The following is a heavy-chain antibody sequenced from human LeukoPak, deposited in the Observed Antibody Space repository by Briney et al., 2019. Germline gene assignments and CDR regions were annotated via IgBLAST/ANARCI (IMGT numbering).Heavy chain of an antibody. V-gene: IGHV3-9*03. CDR3: AKSAGAAVAARPLDY. CDR2: ISWNSVSI. D-gene: IGHD6-19*01. CDR1: GFTFDDYA. Sequence: GGSLRLSCAASGFTFDDYAMHWVRQAPGKGLGWVSGISWNSVSIVYADSVKGRFTISRDNAKISLYLQMNSLRAEDMALYYCAKSAGAAVAARPLDYWGQGTLVTVSS. J-gene: IGHJ4*02.